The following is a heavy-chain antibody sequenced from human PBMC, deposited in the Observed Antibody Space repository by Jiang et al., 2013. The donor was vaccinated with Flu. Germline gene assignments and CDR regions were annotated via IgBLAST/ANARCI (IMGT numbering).Heavy chain of an antibody. D-gene: IGHD3-10*01. Sequence: CTVSGGTIISENSYWGWIRQPPGKGLEWIGSIYYSGTTYYNPSLKSRVTISVDTSKKQFPLKLSSVTAADTAVYYCASQHWDHGVGSYYMSHWGQGTLVTVSS. CDR2: IYYSGTT. J-gene: IGHJ4*02. CDR1: GGTIISENSY. V-gene: IGHV4-39*06. CDR3: ASQHWDHGVGSYYMSH.